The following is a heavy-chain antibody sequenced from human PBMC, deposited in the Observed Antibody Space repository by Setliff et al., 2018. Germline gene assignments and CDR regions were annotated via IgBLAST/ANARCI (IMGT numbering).Heavy chain of an antibody. Sequence: PGESLKISCAASGFTFSNAWMSWVRQAPGKGLEWVGRIKSKTDGGTTDYAAPVKGRFTISRDDSKNTLYLQMNSLKTEDTAVYYCARDGEYCSGGSCYSDIWGQGTMVTVSS. V-gene: IGHV3-15*01. CDR1: GFTFSNAW. CDR2: IKSKTDGGTT. J-gene: IGHJ3*02. CDR3: ARDGEYCSGGSCYSDI. D-gene: IGHD2-15*01.